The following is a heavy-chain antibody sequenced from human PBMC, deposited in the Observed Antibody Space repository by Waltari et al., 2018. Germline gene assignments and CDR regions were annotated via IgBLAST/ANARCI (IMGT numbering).Heavy chain of an antibody. Sequence: EVQLVESGGGLVKPGGSLRLSCAASGFTFSRYSMNWVRQAPGKGLEWVSSISSSSSYIYYADSVKGQFTISRDNAKNSLYLQMNSLRAEDTAVYYCARVGYSSGNDYWGQGTLVTVSS. V-gene: IGHV3-21*01. D-gene: IGHD6-19*01. CDR2: ISSSSSYI. J-gene: IGHJ4*02. CDR3: ARVGYSSGNDY. CDR1: GFTFSRYS.